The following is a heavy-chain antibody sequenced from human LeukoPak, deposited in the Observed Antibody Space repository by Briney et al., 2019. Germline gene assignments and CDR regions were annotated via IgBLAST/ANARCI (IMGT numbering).Heavy chain of an antibody. J-gene: IGHJ4*02. CDR3: AKWGDYDVLTGYYVSDY. V-gene: IGHV3-23*01. CDR1: GFTFSNYA. D-gene: IGHD3-9*01. CDR2: ITGGGSGI. Sequence: GAPLRLSCAASGFTFSNYAMSWVRQAPGKGLEWVSAITGGGSGIYYADSMKSRFTISRDNSKNTLYLQINSLRAEDTAVYYCAKWGDYDVLTGYYVSDYWGQGTLVTVSS.